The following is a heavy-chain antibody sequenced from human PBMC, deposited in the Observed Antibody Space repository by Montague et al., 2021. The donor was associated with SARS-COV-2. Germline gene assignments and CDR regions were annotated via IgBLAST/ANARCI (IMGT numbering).Heavy chain of an antibody. J-gene: IGHJ5*02. V-gene: IGHV2-70*11. D-gene: IGHD6-13*01. CDR2: IDWDDDK. CDR3: ARILVAAAGSPFDP. Sequence: PPLGKPTQTLTLTCTFSGFSLSTSGMCVSWIRQPPGKALEWLARIDWDDDKYYSTSLKTRLTTSKDTSKNQVVLTMTNMDPVDTATYYCARILVAAAGSPFDPWGQGTLVTVSS. CDR1: GFSLSTSGMC.